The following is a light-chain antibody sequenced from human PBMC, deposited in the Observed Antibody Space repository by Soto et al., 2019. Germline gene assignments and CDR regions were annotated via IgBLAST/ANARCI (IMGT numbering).Light chain of an antibody. CDR1: QSVSTRY. CDR2: GAS. CDR3: HQFGSSPLAFT. Sequence: ESMLTQSPGTLSLSPGERATLSCRASQSVSTRYLAWYQQKPGQAPRLLIYGASIRAAGIPDRFSGSGSGIDVTLTISRLEPEAFAVYYCHQFGSSPLAFTFGQGTKLEI. J-gene: IGKJ2*01. V-gene: IGKV3-20*01.